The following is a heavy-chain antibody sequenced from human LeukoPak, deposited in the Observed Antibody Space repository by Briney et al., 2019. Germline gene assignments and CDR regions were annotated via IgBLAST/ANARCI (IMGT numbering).Heavy chain of an antibody. J-gene: IGHJ6*03. CDR1: GGSISSYY. CDR3: ARSSEGRYYYDSRGYSYYYYYMDV. Sequence: PSETLSLTCTVSGGSISSYYWSWIRQPAGKGLEWIGRIYTSGSTNYNPSLKSRVTISVDTSKNQFSLKLNSVTAADTAVYYCARSSEGRYYYDSRGYSYYYYYMDVWGKGTTVAISS. CDR2: IYTSGST. V-gene: IGHV4-4*07. D-gene: IGHD3-22*01.